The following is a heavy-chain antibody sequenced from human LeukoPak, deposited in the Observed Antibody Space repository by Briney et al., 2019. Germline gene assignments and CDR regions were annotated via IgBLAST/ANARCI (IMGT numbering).Heavy chain of an antibody. CDR1: GGSIGSYY. D-gene: IGHD6-19*01. Sequence: SETLSLTCTVSGGSIGSYYWSWSRQPAGKGLEWIGRIYTSGSTNYNPSLKSRVTMSVDTSKNQFSLKLSSVTAADTAVYYCARGDGSGWSGFDPWGQGTLVTVSS. CDR2: IYTSGST. CDR3: ARGDGSGWSGFDP. V-gene: IGHV4-4*07. J-gene: IGHJ5*02.